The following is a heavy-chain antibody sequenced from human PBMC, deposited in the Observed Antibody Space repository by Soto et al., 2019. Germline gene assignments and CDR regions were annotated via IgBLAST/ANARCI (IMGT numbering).Heavy chain of an antibody. CDR3: ATGRLYGDYFSWFDP. D-gene: IGHD4-17*01. CDR2: FDPEDGET. CDR1: GYTLTELS. J-gene: IGHJ5*02. V-gene: IGHV1-24*01. Sequence: ASVKVSCKVSGYTLTELSMHWVRQAPGKGLEWMGGFDPEDGETIYAQKFQGRVTMTEDTSTDTAYMELSSLRSEDTAVYYCATGRLYGDYFSWFDPWGQGTLVTVSS.